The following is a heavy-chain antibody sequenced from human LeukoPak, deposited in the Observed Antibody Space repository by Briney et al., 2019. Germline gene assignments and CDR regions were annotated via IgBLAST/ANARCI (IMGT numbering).Heavy chain of an antibody. CDR2: IWYDGSNR. D-gene: IGHD2-2*03. Sequence: HTGGSLRLSCAASGFTFSSYGMHWVRQAPGKGLEWVAVIWYDGSNRYYADSVKGRFTISRDNSKNTLYLQMNSLRAEDTAVYYCARELDIVVVPAAMDFDYWGQGTLVTVSS. J-gene: IGHJ4*02. V-gene: IGHV3-33*01. CDR1: GFTFSSYG. CDR3: ARELDIVVVPAAMDFDY.